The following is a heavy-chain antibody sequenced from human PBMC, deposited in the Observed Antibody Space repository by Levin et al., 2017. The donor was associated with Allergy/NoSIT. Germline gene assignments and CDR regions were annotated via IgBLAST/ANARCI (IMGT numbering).Heavy chain of an antibody. CDR1: GYTFTGYY. Sequence: GESLKISCQASGYTFTGYYIHWVRQAPGQGLEWMGRINPNIGTTAYAQKFQGRVTMTRDMSISTVYMELSKVRSDDTAVYYCARLDATGRETTVRNRWFDPWGQGTLVIVSS. CDR2: INPNIGTT. CDR3: ARLDATGRETTVRNRWFDP. D-gene: IGHD4-17*01. J-gene: IGHJ5*02. V-gene: IGHV1-2*06.